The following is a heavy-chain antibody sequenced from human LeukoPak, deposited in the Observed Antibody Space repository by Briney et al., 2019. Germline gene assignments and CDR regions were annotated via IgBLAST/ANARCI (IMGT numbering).Heavy chain of an antibody. J-gene: IGHJ4*02. CDR1: GYTFTGYY. V-gene: IGHV1-2*02. CDR2: INPNGGGT. D-gene: IGHD3-9*01. CDR3: ARDLAFENSDY. Sequence: ASVKVSCKASGYTFTGYYIHWVRQAPGEGLEWMGWINPNGGGTNYAQKFQGRVTMTRDTSISTAYMELSRLRSDDTAVYYCARDLAFENSDYWGQGTLVTVSS.